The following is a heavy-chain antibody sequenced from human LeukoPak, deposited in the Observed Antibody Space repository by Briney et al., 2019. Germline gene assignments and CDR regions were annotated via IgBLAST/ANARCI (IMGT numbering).Heavy chain of an antibody. CDR3: AKDPGYCSGGSCYLDDY. V-gene: IGHV3-23*01. Sequence: GGSLRLSCAASGFTFSSYAMSWVRQAPGKGLERVSAISGSGGSTYYADSVKGRFTISRDNSKNTLYLQMNSLRAEDTAVYYCAKDPGYCSGGSCYLDDYSGQGTLVTVSS. CDR2: ISGSGGST. CDR1: GFTFSSYA. J-gene: IGHJ4*02. D-gene: IGHD2-15*01.